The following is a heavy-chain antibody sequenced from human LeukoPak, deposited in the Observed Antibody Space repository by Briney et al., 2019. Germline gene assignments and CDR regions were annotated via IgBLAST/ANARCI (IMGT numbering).Heavy chain of an antibody. CDR1: GGTFSSYA. J-gene: IGHJ4*02. CDR2: IIPIFGTA. D-gene: IGHD2-15*01. CDR3: ARALEYCSGGSCYGYLGY. Sequence: SVKVSCKASGGTFSSYAISWVRQAPGQGLEWMGGIIPIFGTANYAQEFQGRVTITADESTSTAYMELSSLRSEDTAVYYCARALEYCSGGSCYGYLGYWGQGTLVTVSS. V-gene: IGHV1-69*13.